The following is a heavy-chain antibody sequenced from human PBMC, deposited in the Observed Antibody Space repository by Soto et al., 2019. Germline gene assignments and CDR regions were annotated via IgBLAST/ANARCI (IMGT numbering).Heavy chain of an antibody. CDR3: TRALPDFETTGHYIDY. D-gene: IGHD2-8*02. CDR2: IYSGGSR. V-gene: IGHV3-53*01. Sequence: VGSLRLSCSASGFTVSNHYMTWVRQAPGKGLEWVSVIYSGGSRYYADSVKGRFAISRDHSKNTLYLQMNSLTAEDTAVYYCTRALPDFETTGHYIDYWGQGTLVTVSS. CDR1: GFTVSNHY. J-gene: IGHJ4*02.